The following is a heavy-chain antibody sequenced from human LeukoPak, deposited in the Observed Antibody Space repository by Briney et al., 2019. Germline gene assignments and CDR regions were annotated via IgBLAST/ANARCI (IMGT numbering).Heavy chain of an antibody. CDR3: ARGAYYDFWSGYHDDASLGYYYMDV. CDR2: ISYDGSNK. Sequence: GRSLRLSCAASGFTFSSYAMHWVRQAPGKGLEWVAVISYDGSNKYYADSVKGRFTISRDNSKNTLYLQMNSLRAEDTAVYYCARGAYYDFWSGYHDDASLGYYYMDVWGKGTTVTVSS. V-gene: IGHV3-30*01. CDR1: GFTFSSYA. J-gene: IGHJ6*03. D-gene: IGHD3-3*01.